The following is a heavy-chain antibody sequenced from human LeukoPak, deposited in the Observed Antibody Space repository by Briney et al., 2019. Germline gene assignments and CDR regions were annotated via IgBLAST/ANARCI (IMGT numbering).Heavy chain of an antibody. CDR1: GGTFSSYA. Sequence: SVKVSCKASGGTFSSYAISWVRQAPGQGLEWMGGIIPIFGTANYAQKFQGRVTITADESTSTAYMELSSLRSDDTAVYYCARELGYGDYGGGFDYWGQGTLVTVSS. CDR3: ARELGYGDYGGGFDY. CDR2: IIPIFGTA. D-gene: IGHD4-17*01. V-gene: IGHV1-69*13. J-gene: IGHJ4*02.